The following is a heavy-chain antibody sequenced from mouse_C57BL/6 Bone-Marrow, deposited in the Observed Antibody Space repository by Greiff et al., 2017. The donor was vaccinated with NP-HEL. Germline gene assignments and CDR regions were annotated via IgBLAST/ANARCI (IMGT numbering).Heavy chain of an antibody. V-gene: IGHV1-9*01. CDR2: ILPGSGSI. Sequence: QLKESGAELMKPGASVKLSCKATGYTFPGYWIEWVKQRPGHGLEWIGEILPGSGSINYNEKFKGKATFTAATSSNTAYMQLSSLTTEDSAIYYCARGSGTVVPGNFDYWGQGTTLTVSS. D-gene: IGHD1-1*01. CDR1: GYTFPGYW. J-gene: IGHJ2*01. CDR3: ARGSGTVVPGNFDY.